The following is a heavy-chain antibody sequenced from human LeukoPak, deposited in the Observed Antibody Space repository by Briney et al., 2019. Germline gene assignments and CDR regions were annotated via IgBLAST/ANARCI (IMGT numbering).Heavy chain of an antibody. D-gene: IGHD5-24*01. CDR3: ARERWLPHYYYYGMDV. V-gene: IGHV1-18*01. Sequence: GASVKVSCKASGYTFTSYGISWVRQAPGQGLEWMGWISAYNGNTNYAQKLQGRVTMTTDTSTSTAYMELRSLRSDDTAVYYCARERWLPHYYYYGMDVWGQGTTVTVSS. CDR2: ISAYNGNT. J-gene: IGHJ6*02. CDR1: GYTFTSYG.